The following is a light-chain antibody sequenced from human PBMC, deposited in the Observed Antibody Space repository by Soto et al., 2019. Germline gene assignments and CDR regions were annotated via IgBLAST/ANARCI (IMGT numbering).Light chain of an antibody. CDR3: SSLSPTSTPIV. CDR2: EVN. Sequence: QSVLSQPASMSGSPGQSITIPCTGASSDIGLYNYVSWYQHHPGKAPKLLISEVNVRPSGLSDRFSASKAGNTASLTISGLQPEDEAYYYCSSLSPTSTPIVFGSGTKVTVL. V-gene: IGLV2-14*01. J-gene: IGLJ1*01. CDR1: SSDIGLYNY.